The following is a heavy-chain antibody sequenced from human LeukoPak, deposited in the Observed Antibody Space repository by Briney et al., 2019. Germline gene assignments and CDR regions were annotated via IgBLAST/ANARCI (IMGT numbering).Heavy chain of an antibody. Sequence: PGRSLRLSCAASGFTFDDYAMHWVRQAPGKGLEWVSGISWNSGSIGYADSVKGRFTISRDNAKNSLYLQMNSLRAEDTALYYCAKDNHGDYSYYYGMDVWGQGTTVTVPS. CDR1: GFTFDDYA. V-gene: IGHV3-9*01. CDR3: AKDNHGDYSYYYGMDV. J-gene: IGHJ6*02. CDR2: ISWNSGSI. D-gene: IGHD4-17*01.